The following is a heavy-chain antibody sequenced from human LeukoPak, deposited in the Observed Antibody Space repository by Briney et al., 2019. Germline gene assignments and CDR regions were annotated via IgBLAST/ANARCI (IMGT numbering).Heavy chain of an antibody. J-gene: IGHJ4*02. Sequence: AVKVSCTASGGTFSSYAISWVRHAPGPGLEWVGGIIPIFGTANCAQKFQGRVTITADESTSTAYMELSSLRSEDTAVYYCARVADTRGSYYAPGEDYFDYWGQGTLVTVSS. CDR3: ARVADTRGSYYAPGEDYFDY. CDR1: GGTFSSYA. V-gene: IGHV1-69*13. D-gene: IGHD3-10*01. CDR2: IIPIFGTA.